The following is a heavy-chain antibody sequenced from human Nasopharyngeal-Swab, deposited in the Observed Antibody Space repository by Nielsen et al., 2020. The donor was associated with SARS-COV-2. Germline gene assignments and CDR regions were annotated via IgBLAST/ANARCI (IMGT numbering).Heavy chain of an antibody. CDR2: ISSSSSTI. D-gene: IGHD3-3*01. CDR1: GFTFSSYS. V-gene: IGHV3-48*04. CDR3: ARSPSARKSTIFGVHDTYWFDP. Sequence: GESLKISCAASGFTFSSYSMNWVRQAPGMGLAWVSYISSSSSTIYYTDSVKGRFTVSRDNAKNSLYLQMSILRAEDTAVYYCARSPSARKSTIFGVHDTYWFDPWGQGTLVTVSS. J-gene: IGHJ5*02.